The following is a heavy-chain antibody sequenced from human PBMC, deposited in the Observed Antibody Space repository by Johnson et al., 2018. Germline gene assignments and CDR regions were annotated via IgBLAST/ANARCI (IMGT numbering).Heavy chain of an antibody. J-gene: IGHJ6*02. CDR1: GGTFSSYA. Sequence: QVQLVESGAEVKKPGSSVKVSCKASGGTFSSYAISWVRQAPGQGLEWMGGIIPIFGTATYAQKFQGRVTITADESTSTAYMELSSLRSDDTAVYYCARGLCIAARRSVYGMDVWGQGTTVTVSS. CDR2: IIPIFGTA. V-gene: IGHV1-69*01. D-gene: IGHD6-6*01. CDR3: ARGLCIAARRSVYGMDV.